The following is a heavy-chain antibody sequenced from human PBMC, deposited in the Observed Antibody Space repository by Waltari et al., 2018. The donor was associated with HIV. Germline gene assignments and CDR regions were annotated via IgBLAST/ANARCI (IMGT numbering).Heavy chain of an antibody. V-gene: IGHV4-4*02. CDR3: ARDPPSYYDSSGET. Sequence: QVQLQESGPGLVKPSGTLSLTCAVSGGPISGSNWWSWVRQPPGKGLEWLGEIYHSGSTNYNPSLKSRVTISVDKSKNQFSLKLSSVTAADTAVYYCARDPPSYYDSSGETWGQGTLVTVSS. J-gene: IGHJ5*02. D-gene: IGHD3-22*01. CDR1: GGPISGSNW. CDR2: IYHSGST.